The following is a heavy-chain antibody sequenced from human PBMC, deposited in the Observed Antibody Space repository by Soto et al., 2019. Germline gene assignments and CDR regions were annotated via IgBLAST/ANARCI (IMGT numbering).Heavy chain of an antibody. V-gene: IGHV5-51*01. CDR2: INPTDSNT. Sequence: PGESLKISCQISGYNFANFWVGWVRQMPGKGLEWMGIINPTDSNTKYSPSFQGQVTISADKSINTAYMDWSTLQAPDTAMYYCASTTDGRFNWPHWGRETLVTVSS. J-gene: IGHJ4*02. CDR1: GYNFANFW. D-gene: IGHD1-1*01. CDR3: ASTTDGRFNWPH.